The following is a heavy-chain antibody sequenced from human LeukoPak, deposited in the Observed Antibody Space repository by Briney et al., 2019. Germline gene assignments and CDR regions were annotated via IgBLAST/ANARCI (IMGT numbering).Heavy chain of an antibody. V-gene: IGHV4-59*12. CDR2: IYYSGTT. D-gene: IGHD3-16*02. CDR1: GGSISSYY. J-gene: IGHJ4*02. CDR3: ARGYYVWGSYRYTRFDY. Sequence: PSETLSLTCTVSGGSISSYYWSWIRQPPGKGLEWIGYIYYSGTTNYNPSLKSRVTISVDTSKNQFSLKLSSVTAADTAVYYCARGYYVWGSYRYTRFDYWGQGTLVTVSS.